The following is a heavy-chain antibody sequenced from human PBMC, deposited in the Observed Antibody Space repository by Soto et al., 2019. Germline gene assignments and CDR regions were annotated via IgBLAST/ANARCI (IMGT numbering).Heavy chain of an antibody. Sequence: QVRLVESGGGVVQPGGSLRLSCVASGFSFSTYALHWVRQAPGKGLEWVAYIWYDGKNEHYAASVEGRFTISRDDSRNTLYLQMNSLTAEDTALYHCVRVSTVTTLHAFDVWGQGAMVTVSS. CDR1: GFSFSTYA. D-gene: IGHD4-4*01. CDR3: VRVSTVTTLHAFDV. J-gene: IGHJ3*01. V-gene: IGHV3-33*01. CDR2: IWYDGKNE.